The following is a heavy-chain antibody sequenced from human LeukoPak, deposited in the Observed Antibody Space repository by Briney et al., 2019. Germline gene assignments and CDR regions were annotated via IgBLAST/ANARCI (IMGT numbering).Heavy chain of an antibody. CDR3: ARGTVVAAISWFDP. Sequence: SETLSLTCGVYGGSFSGYYWSWIRQPPGKGLEWIGEINHRGSTNYNPSLKGRVIISVDTSKNQFSLRLTSVTAADTAVYYCARGTVVAAISWFDPWRQGTLVTVSS. V-gene: IGHV4-34*01. J-gene: IGHJ5*02. CDR1: GGSFSGYY. CDR2: INHRGST. D-gene: IGHD2-15*01.